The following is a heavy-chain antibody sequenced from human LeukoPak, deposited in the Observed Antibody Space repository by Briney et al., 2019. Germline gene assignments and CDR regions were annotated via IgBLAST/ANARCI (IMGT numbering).Heavy chain of an antibody. D-gene: IGHD2-2*01. CDR1: GGSFSGYY. V-gene: IGHV4-34*01. CDR3: AREGGSACSSTSCYQNAFDI. Sequence: PSETLSLTCAVYGGSFSGYYWSWIRQPPGKGLEWIGEINHSGSTNYNPSLKSRVTISVDTSKNQFSLKLSSVTAADTAVYYCAREGGSACSSTSCYQNAFDIWGQGTMVTVSS. CDR2: INHSGST. J-gene: IGHJ3*02.